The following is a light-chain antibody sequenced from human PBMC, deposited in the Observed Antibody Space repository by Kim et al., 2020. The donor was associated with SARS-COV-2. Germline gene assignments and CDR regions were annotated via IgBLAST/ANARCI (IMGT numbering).Light chain of an antibody. V-gene: IGLV1-47*01. Sequence: ELTQPPSASGTPGQRVTISCSGSFSNIESNYVSWYQQLPGVAPKLLIYRTDQRPSGVPDRFSGSKSGNSASLAISGLRSEDEGDYHCGTWDDSLSVAVFGGGTQPTVL. CDR2: RTD. J-gene: IGLJ2*01. CDR3: GTWDDSLSVAV. CDR1: FSNIESNY.